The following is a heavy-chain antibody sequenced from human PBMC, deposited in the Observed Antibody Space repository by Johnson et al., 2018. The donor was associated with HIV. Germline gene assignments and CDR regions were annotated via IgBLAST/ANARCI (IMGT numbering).Heavy chain of an antibody. D-gene: IGHD3-22*01. CDR1: GFTFSSYA. V-gene: IGHV3-30-3*01. Sequence: QMQLVESGGGVVQPGRSLRLSCAASGFTFSSYAMHWVRQAPGKGLEWVAVISYDGSNKYYADSVKGRFTISRDNSKNTLYLQMNSLRAEDTAVYYCARVAGTNEDYYDSSGPDAFDIWGQGTMVTVSS. CDR2: ISYDGSNK. J-gene: IGHJ3*02. CDR3: ARVAGTNEDYYDSSGPDAFDI.